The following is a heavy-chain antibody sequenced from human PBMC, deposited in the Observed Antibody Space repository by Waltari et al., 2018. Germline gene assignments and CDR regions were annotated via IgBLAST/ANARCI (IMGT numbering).Heavy chain of an antibody. V-gene: IGHV3-48*04. CDR3: ASGYPIAVAGTPFDY. CDR1: GFTFSSYS. Sequence: EVQLVESGGGLVQPGGSLRLSCAASGFTFSSYSMNWVRQAPGKGLEWVSYISSSRSTIYYADPVKGRFTISRDNAKNSLYLQMNSLRAEDTAVYYCASGYPIAVAGTPFDYWGQGTLVTVSS. CDR2: ISSSRSTI. J-gene: IGHJ4*02. D-gene: IGHD6-19*01.